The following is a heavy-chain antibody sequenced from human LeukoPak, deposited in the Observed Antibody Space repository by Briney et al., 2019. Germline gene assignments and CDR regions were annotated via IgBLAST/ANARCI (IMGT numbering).Heavy chain of an antibody. CDR3: ARAVYSGSYFPTFFDY. CDR2: IYYSGST. V-gene: IGHV4-59*01. CDR1: GGSISSYY. D-gene: IGHD1-26*01. J-gene: IGHJ4*02. Sequence: PSETLSLTCTVSGGSISSYYWSWIRQPPGKGLEWIGYIYYSGSTNYNPSLKSRVTISVDTSKNQFSLKLSSVTAADTAVYYCARAVYSGSYFPTFFDYWGQGTLVTVSS.